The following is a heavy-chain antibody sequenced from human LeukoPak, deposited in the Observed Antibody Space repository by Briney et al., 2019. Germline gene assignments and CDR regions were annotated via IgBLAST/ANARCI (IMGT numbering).Heavy chain of an antibody. V-gene: IGHV3-72*01. CDR3: AKVGDYFYCKCCSTDAFAI. CDR1: GFTFRDHY. J-gene: IGHJ3*02. CDR2: IRNRAKSYST. D-gene: IGHD2/OR15-2a*01. Sequence: PGGSLRLSCAASGFTFRDHYLDGVRQAPGKGLEWVGRIRNRAKSYSTQNAPSVKDRFTISRDDSRNSLYLQMNSLKTQDPAVYFCAKVGDYFYCKCCSTDAFAIWGQGTLVTVSS.